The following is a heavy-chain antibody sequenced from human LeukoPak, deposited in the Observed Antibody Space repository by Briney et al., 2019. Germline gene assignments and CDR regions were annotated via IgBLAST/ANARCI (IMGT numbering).Heavy chain of an antibody. CDR1: GDSISAYY. J-gene: IGHJ5*02. V-gene: IGHV4-59*01. CDR3: ARGGASSEWFDP. Sequence: SETLSLTCTVSGDSISAYYWSWIRQTPGKGLEWIAFIHSSRTTNYNPSLKSRVSISVDTSNNQFSLSVNSVTAADTAVYYCARGGASSEWFDPWGQGTLVTVSS. CDR2: IHSSRTT. D-gene: IGHD6-25*01.